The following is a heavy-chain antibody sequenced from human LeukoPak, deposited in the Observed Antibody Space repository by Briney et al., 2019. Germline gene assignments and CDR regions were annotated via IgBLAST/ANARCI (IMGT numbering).Heavy chain of an antibody. CDR3: ARHGGYGDLRN. J-gene: IGHJ4*02. CDR2: INHSGST. D-gene: IGHD4-17*01. CDR1: GGSFSGYY. Sequence: SETLSLTCAVYGGSFSGYYWSWIRQPPGKGLEWIGEINHSGSTNYNPSLKSRVTISVDTSKNQFSLKLSSVTAADTAVYYCARHGGYGDLRNWGQGTLVTVSS. V-gene: IGHV4-34*01.